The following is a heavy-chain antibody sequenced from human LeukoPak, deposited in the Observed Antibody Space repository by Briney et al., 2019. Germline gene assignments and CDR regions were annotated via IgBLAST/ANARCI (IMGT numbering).Heavy chain of an antibody. D-gene: IGHD3-22*01. Sequence: SETLSLTCTVSGGPISSCYWSWIRQPAGKGLEWIGRIYTSGSTNYNPSLKSRVTISLDKSKNQFSLKLSSVTAADTAVYYCAGTCDSSGYYQKRYYSDYWGQGTLVTVSS. CDR2: IYTSGST. J-gene: IGHJ4*02. CDR3: AGTCDSSGYYQKRYYSDY. V-gene: IGHV4-4*07. CDR1: GGPISSCY.